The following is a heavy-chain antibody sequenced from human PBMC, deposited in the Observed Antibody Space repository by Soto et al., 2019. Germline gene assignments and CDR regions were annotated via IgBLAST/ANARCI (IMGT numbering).Heavy chain of an antibody. CDR2: IKGDGTNT. Sequence: EVQLVESGGGLVQFGGSLRLSCAASGFTFSSYWMHWVRQVPGKGLVWVSRIKGDGTNTGYADSVKGRFTISRDNVQNTLYLQMTSLIAEYTAVYYCASGLIGYYGFDYWGDGPLVNVSS. CDR3: ASGLIGYYGFDY. V-gene: IGHV3-74*01. J-gene: IGHJ4*01. D-gene: IGHD3-10*01. CDR1: GFTFSSYW.